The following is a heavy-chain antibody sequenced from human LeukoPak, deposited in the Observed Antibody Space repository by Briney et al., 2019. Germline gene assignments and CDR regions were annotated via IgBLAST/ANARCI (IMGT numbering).Heavy chain of an antibody. CDR3: TTDPVGSSWYGIPLNWLDP. CDR1: GFTFSNAW. V-gene: IGHV3-15*01. D-gene: IGHD6-13*01. J-gene: IGHJ5*02. CDR2: IKSKTDGGTT. Sequence: GGSLRLSCAASGFTFSNAWMSWVRQAPGKGLEWVGRIKSKTDGGTTDYAAPVKGRFTISRDDSKNTLYLQMNSLKTEDTAVYYCTTDPVGSSWYGIPLNWLDPWGQGTLVTVSS.